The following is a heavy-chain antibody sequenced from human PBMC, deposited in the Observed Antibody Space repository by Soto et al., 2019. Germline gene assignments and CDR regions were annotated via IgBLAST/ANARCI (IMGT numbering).Heavy chain of an antibody. D-gene: IGHD5-18*01. V-gene: IGHV4-31*03. CDR2: IYYSGST. CDR3: ARVNRYSYGTFDY. J-gene: IGHJ4*02. Sequence: SETLSLTCTVSGGSISSGGYYWSWIRQHPGKGLEWIGYIYYSGSTYYNPSLKSRVTISVDTSKNQFSLKLSSVTAADTAVYYCARVNRYSYGTFDYWGQGTLVTVSS. CDR1: GGSISSGGYY.